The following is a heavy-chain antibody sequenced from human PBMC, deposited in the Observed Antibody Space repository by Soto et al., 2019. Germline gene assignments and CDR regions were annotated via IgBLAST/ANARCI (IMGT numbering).Heavy chain of an antibody. D-gene: IGHD3-3*01. CDR3: ARDKGRYDFWSGYYFDY. Sequence: KTSETLSLTCTVSGGSVSSGSYYWSWIRQPPGKGLEWIGYIYYSGSTNYNPSLKSRVTISVDTSKNQFSLKLSSVTAADTAVYYCARDKGRYDFWSGYYFDYWGQGTLVTVSS. J-gene: IGHJ4*02. CDR2: IYYSGST. V-gene: IGHV4-61*01. CDR1: GGSVSSGSYY.